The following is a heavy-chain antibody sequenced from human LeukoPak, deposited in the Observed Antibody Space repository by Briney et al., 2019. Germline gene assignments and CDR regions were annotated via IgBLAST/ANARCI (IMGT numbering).Heavy chain of an antibody. CDR2: IIPIFGTA. CDR3: AEVTAQNWFDP. V-gene: IGHV1-69*13. D-gene: IGHD5-18*01. Sequence: ASVKVSCKASGGTFSSYAISWVRQAPGQGLEWMGGIIPIFGTANYAQKFQGRVTITADESTSTAYMELSSLRSEDTAVYYCAEVTAQNWFDPWGQGTLSPSPQ. J-gene: IGHJ5*02. CDR1: GGTFSSYA.